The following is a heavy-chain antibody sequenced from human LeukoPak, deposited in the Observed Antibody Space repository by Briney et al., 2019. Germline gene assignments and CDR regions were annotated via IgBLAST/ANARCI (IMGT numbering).Heavy chain of an antibody. V-gene: IGHV3-7*01. D-gene: IGHD5-12*01. CDR2: IKEDGSEK. Sequence: PGGSLRLSCAASGFTFSRYWMSWVRQAPGKGLEYMANIKEDGSEKYYVDSVKGRFTISRDNAKNSLYLQMNSLRDEDTAVYYCARDLGVATKSYYFDYWGQGTLVTVPS. CDR1: GFTFSRYW. J-gene: IGHJ4*02. CDR3: ARDLGVATKSYYFDY.